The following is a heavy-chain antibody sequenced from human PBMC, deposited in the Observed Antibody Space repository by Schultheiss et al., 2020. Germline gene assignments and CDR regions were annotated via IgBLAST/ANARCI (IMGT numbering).Heavy chain of an antibody. J-gene: IGHJ6*02. CDR1: GYSFTSYW. D-gene: IGHD3-10*01. V-gene: IGHV5-51*01. CDR3: ARPLPYGSGYYYGLDV. Sequence: VESLKISCKGSGYSFTSYWIGWVRQMPGKGLEWMGIIYPADSDTRYSPSFQGQVTISADKSISTAYLQWSSLKASDTAMYYCARPLPYGSGYYYGLDVWGQGTTVTVSS. CDR2: IYPADSDT.